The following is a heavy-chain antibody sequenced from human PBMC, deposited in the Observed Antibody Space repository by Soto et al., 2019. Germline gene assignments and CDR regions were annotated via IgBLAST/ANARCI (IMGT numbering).Heavy chain of an antibody. CDR3: AKDQHVYYYYGMDV. Sequence: PGGSLRLSCAASGFTFSNYAMSWVRQAPGKGLEWVSAIGTRDDIFYADSVKGRFTISRDDSKNTLYLHMNSLRAEDTALYYCAKDQHVYYYYGMDVWGQGTTVTVSS. J-gene: IGHJ6*02. V-gene: IGHV3-23*01. CDR2: IGTRDDI. CDR1: GFTFSNYA. D-gene: IGHD2-21*01.